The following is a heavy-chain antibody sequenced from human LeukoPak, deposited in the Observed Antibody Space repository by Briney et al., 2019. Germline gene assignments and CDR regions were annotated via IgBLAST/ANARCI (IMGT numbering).Heavy chain of an antibody. Sequence: ASVKVSCKASGYTFTSYYMHWVRQAPGQGLEWMGIINPSGGSTSYAQEFQGRVTMTRDTSTSTVYMELSSLRSEDTAVYYCARGEIVEMATIGIFDYWGQGTLVTVSS. CDR1: GYTFTSYY. V-gene: IGHV1-46*01. J-gene: IGHJ4*02. D-gene: IGHD5-24*01. CDR2: INPSGGST. CDR3: ARGEIVEMATIGIFDY.